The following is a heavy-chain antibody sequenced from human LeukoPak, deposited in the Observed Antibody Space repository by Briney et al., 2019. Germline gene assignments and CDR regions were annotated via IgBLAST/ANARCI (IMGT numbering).Heavy chain of an antibody. D-gene: IGHD2-21*01. Sequence: VGSLRLSCAVSGLSFGKYWMSWVRQAPEKGLEWVANINQDANERYYVDSVKGRYTISRDNAKNSLYLEVNRLSAYYTAEYYGAAGDSVDYWGQGTLVTVSS. CDR3: AAGDSVDY. CDR1: GLSFGKYW. CDR2: INQDANER. J-gene: IGHJ4*02. V-gene: IGHV3-7*01.